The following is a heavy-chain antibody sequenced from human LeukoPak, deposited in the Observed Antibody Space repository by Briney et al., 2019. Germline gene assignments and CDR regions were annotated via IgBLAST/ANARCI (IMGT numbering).Heavy chain of an antibody. V-gene: IGHV3-7*01. Sequence: GGSLRLSCAASGFIFTDYWMNWVRQAPGRGLEWVAMIKYDGIDKKYLDSVKGRFTISRDNAKNSLYLEMNSLRAEDTAVYYCARAVEVVAANGRLSWFDTWGQGTLVTVSS. J-gene: IGHJ5*02. D-gene: IGHD2-15*01. CDR3: ARAVEVVAANGRLSWFDT. CDR1: GFIFTDYW. CDR2: IKYDGIDK.